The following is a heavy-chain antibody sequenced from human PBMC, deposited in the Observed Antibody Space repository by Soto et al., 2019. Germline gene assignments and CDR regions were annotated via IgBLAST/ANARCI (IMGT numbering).Heavy chain of an antibody. Sequence: PEGSLRLSCAASGFTYSFSSMNWVRQAPGKGLEWVSSISSGSHYIYYADSVKGRFTVSRDNAKNALYLQMNSLRAEDTAVYYCERVVCGWSRDCWGQGTSVPASP. J-gene: IGHJ4*02. CDR1: GFTYSFSS. V-gene: IGHV3-21*01. CDR3: ERVVCGWSRDC. CDR2: ISSGSHYI. D-gene: IGHD6-19*01.